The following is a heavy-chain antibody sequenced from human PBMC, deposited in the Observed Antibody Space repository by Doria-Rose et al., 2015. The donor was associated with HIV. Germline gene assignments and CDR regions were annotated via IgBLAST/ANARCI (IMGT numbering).Heavy chain of an antibody. Sequence: QITLKESGPVLVKPTETLTLTCTVSGVSLSSPGMGVSWIRPHTGKALEWLANIFSDDDRSYKTSLKSRLTISRGTSKSQVVLTMTDMDPVDTATYYCARIKSSRWYHKYYFDFWGQGTLVIVSA. CDR3: ARIKSSRWYHKYYFDF. V-gene: IGHV2-26*01. CDR2: IFSDDDR. D-gene: IGHD6-13*01. CDR1: GVSLSSPGMG. J-gene: IGHJ4*02.